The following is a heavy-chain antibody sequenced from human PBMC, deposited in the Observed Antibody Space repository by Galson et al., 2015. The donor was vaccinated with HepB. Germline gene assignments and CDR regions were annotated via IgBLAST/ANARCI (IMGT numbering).Heavy chain of an antibody. CDR1: GFTFSSYA. CDR2: ISGSGGST. V-gene: IGHV3-23*01. J-gene: IGHJ4*02. D-gene: IGHD1-26*01. CDR3: AKEVGQWEIDPRSAYFDY. Sequence: SLRLSCAASGFTFSSYAMSWVRQAPGKWLEWVSAISGSGGSTYYADSVKGRFTISRDNSKNTLYLQMNSLRAEDTAVYYCAKEVGQWEIDPRSAYFDYWGQGTLVTVSS.